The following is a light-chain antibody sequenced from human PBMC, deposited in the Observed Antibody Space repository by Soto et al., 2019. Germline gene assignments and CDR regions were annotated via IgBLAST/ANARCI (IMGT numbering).Light chain of an antibody. CDR1: SSDVGGYNY. CDR2: EVS. CDR3: SSYAGNNNVM. Sequence: QSALTQPASVSGSPGQSITISCTGTSSDVGGYNYVSWYQQHPGKAPKLMIYEVSNRPSGVSNRFSGSKSGNTASLTISGLQADDEADYYCSSYAGNNNVMFGGGTKLTVL. V-gene: IGLV2-14*01. J-gene: IGLJ3*02.